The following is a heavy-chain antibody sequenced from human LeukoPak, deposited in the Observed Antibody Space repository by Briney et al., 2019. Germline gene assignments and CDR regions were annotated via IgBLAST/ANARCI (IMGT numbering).Heavy chain of an antibody. CDR2: IASDGSST. Sequence: GGSLRLSCAVSGFTFSSSWMHWVRQAPGKGLVWVSRIASDGSSTTYADSVKGRFSISRDNAKNTLYLQMNSLRVEDTAVYYCARGRPHGNDYWGQGTLVTVSS. V-gene: IGHV3-74*01. J-gene: IGHJ4*02. CDR3: ARGRPHGNDY. D-gene: IGHD4-23*01. CDR1: GFTFSSSW.